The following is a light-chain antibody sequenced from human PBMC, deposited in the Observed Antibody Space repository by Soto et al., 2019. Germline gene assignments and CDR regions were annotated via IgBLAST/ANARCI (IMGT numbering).Light chain of an antibody. J-gene: IGKJ4*01. Sequence: DIQITQSPSSLSASVGERVTITFRASQSISSYLNWYQQKPGKAPKLLIYAASSLQSGVPSRFSGSGSGTESTLTISSLQPEDFATYYCRQINSYPPFNFGGGTKVDIK. CDR3: RQINSYPPFN. V-gene: IGKV1-17*01. CDR2: AAS. CDR1: QSISSY.